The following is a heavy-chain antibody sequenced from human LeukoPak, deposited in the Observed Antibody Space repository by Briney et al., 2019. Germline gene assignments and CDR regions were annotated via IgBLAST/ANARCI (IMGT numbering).Heavy chain of an antibody. CDR1: GGSISSYY. CDR2: IYTSGST. CDR3: ARAGGYYDSSGYCIDY. V-gene: IGHV4-4*07. J-gene: IGHJ4*02. D-gene: IGHD3-22*01. Sequence: SETLSLTCTVSGGSISSYYWSWIRQPAGKGLEWIGRIYTSGSTNYNPSLKSRVTMSVDTSKNQFSLKLSSVTAADTAVYYCARAGGYYDSSGYCIDYWGQGTLVTVSS.